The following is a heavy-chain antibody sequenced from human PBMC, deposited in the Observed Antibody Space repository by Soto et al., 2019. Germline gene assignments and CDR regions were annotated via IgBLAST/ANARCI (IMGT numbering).Heavy chain of an antibody. Sequence: ASVKVSCKVSGYTFTIYGISWVRQAPGQGLEWMGWISAYNGNTNYAQKLQGRVTMTTDTSTSTAYMELRSLRSDDTAVYYCARDRYSGYDENFEYWGQGTLVTVSS. D-gene: IGHD5-12*01. CDR2: ISAYNGNT. CDR3: ARDRYSGYDENFEY. CDR1: GYTFTIYG. J-gene: IGHJ4*02. V-gene: IGHV1-18*01.